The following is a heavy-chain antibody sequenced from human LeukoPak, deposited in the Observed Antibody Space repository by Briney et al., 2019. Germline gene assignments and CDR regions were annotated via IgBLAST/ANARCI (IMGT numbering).Heavy chain of an antibody. D-gene: IGHD3-10*01. Sequence: GGSLRLSCAASGFTFSYACMSWVRQAPGKGLEWVGRIKSKTDGGTTDHAAPVKGRFTISRDDSKKTLYLQMNSLKTENTGVYYCTTDAPFYGSGSYFSDFQHWGQGTLVIVSS. J-gene: IGHJ1*01. CDR3: TTDAPFYGSGSYFSDFQH. CDR2: IKSKTDGGTT. V-gene: IGHV3-15*01. CDR1: GFTFSYAC.